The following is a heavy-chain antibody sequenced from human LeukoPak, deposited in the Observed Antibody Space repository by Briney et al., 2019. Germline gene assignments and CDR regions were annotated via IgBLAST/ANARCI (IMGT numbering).Heavy chain of an antibody. D-gene: IGHD6-13*01. V-gene: IGHV1-8*03. CDR3: ARDSSSWYYYYMDV. CDR2: MNPNSGNT. J-gene: IGHJ6*03. CDR1: GYTFTSYD. Sequence: ASVKVSCKASGYTFTSYDINWVRQATGQGLEWMGWMNPNSGNTGYAQKFQSRVTITRNTSISTAYMELSSLRSEHTAVYYCARDSSSWYYYYMDVWGKGTTVTVSS.